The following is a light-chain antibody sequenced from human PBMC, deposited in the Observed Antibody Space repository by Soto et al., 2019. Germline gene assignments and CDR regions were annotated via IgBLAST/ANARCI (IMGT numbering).Light chain of an antibody. V-gene: IGKV3-11*01. J-gene: IGKJ5*01. CDR1: QSVSSN. CDR3: QQRSNWPLLT. Sequence: EIVMTQSPATLSVSPGERATLSCRASQSVSSNLAWYQQKPGQAPRLLIYDASNRATGIPARFSGSGSGTDFTLTISSLEPEDFAVYYCQQRSNWPLLTFGQGTRLEIK. CDR2: DAS.